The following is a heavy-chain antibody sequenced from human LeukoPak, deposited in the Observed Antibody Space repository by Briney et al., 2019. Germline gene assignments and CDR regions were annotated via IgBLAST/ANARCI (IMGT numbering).Heavy chain of an antibody. CDR1: GFTFSNYA. Sequence: GGSLRLSCVASGFTFSNYAMSWVRQAPGKGLEWVSAIGGTGDNTYYADSVKGRFTLSRDNFKNTLYLQVNSLRAEDTAVYYCAKGATGKYFYYLDYWGQGSLVTVSS. J-gene: IGHJ4*02. CDR2: IGGTGDNT. CDR3: AKGATGKYFYYLDY. V-gene: IGHV3-23*01. D-gene: IGHD7-27*01.